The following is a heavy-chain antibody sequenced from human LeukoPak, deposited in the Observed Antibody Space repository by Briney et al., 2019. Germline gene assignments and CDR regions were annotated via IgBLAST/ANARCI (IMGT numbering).Heavy chain of an antibody. Sequence: GGSLRLSCAVSGFIFDDFGMNWVRQVPGKGLEWVSGINWNGGSTGYADSVKGRFTISRDNAKNALYLQMNSLRAEDTALYYCARASGGSYLYYFDYWGQGTLVTVSS. V-gene: IGHV3-20*04. D-gene: IGHD1-26*01. CDR2: INWNGGST. CDR3: ARASGGSYLYYFDY. CDR1: GFIFDDFG. J-gene: IGHJ4*02.